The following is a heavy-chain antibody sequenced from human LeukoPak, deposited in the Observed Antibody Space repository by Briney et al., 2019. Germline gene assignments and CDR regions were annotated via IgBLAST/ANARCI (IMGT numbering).Heavy chain of an antibody. CDR2: INHSGST. Sequence: RSSETLSLTCTVSGGSISSYYWSWIRQPPGKGLEWIGEINHSGSTNYNPSLKSRVTISVDTSKNQFSLKLSSVTVADTAVYYCARGGYSSSWFRGYNWFDPWGQGTLVTVSS. CDR3: ARGGYSSSWFRGYNWFDP. CDR1: GGSISSYY. J-gene: IGHJ5*02. D-gene: IGHD6-13*01. V-gene: IGHV4-34*01.